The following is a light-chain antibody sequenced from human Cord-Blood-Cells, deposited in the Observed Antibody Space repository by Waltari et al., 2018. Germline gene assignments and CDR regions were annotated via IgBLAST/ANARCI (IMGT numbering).Light chain of an antibody. J-gene: IGKJ4*01. Sequence: EIVLTQSPATLSLSPGERATLSCRASQSVSSYLAWYQQKPVMAPRLLIYDASNRATGIPARFSGSGSGTDFTLTISSLEPEDFAVYYCQQRSNWPLTFGGGTKVEIK. CDR2: DAS. CDR1: QSVSSY. V-gene: IGKV3-11*01. CDR3: QQRSNWPLT.